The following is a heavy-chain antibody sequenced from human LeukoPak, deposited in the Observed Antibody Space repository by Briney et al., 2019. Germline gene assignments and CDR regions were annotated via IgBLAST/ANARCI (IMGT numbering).Heavy chain of an antibody. Sequence: PSETLSLTCTVSGGSISSYYWSWIRQPPGKGLEWIGYIYYSGSTNYNPSLKSRVTISVDTSKNQFSLKLKFVTAADTALYYCARGFYEPFDRWGQGTLVTVSS. J-gene: IGHJ4*02. CDR3: ARGFYEPFDR. CDR2: IYYSGST. D-gene: IGHD2/OR15-2a*01. V-gene: IGHV4-59*01. CDR1: GGSISSYY.